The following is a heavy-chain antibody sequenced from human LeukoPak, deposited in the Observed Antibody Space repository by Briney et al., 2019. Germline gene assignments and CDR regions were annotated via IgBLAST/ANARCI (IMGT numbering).Heavy chain of an antibody. CDR1: GYTFTGYY. Sequence: GASVKVSCKASGYTFTGYYMHWVRQAPGQGLEWMGRINPNSGGTNYAQKFQGRVTMTRDTSISTAYMELSRLRSDDTAVYYCARDLREYISGYYYFDYWGQGTLVTVSS. J-gene: IGHJ4*02. CDR2: INPNSGGT. CDR3: ARDLREYISGYYYFDY. V-gene: IGHV1-2*06. D-gene: IGHD6-19*01.